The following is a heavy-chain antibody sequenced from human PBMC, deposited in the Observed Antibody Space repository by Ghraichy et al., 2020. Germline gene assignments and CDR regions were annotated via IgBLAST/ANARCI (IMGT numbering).Heavy chain of an antibody. Sequence: GGSLRLSCAASGFTFSSYAMSWVRQAPGKGLEWVSAISGSGGSTYYADSVKGRFTISRDNSKNTLYLQMNSLRAEDTAVYYCAKDTLPYYDFWSGYSPPGYYGMDVWGQGTTVTVSS. CDR1: GFTFSSYA. CDR2: ISGSGGST. J-gene: IGHJ6*02. V-gene: IGHV3-23*01. D-gene: IGHD3-3*01. CDR3: AKDTLPYYDFWSGYSPPGYYGMDV.